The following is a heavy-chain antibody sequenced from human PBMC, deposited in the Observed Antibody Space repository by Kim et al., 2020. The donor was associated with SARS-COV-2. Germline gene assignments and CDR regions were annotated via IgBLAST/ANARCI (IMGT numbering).Heavy chain of an antibody. CDR2: MNPNSGNT. V-gene: IGHV1-8*01. Sequence: ASVKVSCKASGYTFTSYDINWVRQATGQGLEWMGWMNPNSGNTGYAQKFQCRVTMTRNTSISTAYMELSSLRSEDTAVYYCARGHLKSIVVVIAPRPYYYYMDVWGKGTTVSGSS. CDR1: GYTFTSYD. D-gene: IGHD2-21*01. J-gene: IGHJ6*03. CDR3: ARGHLKSIVVVIAPRPYYYYMDV.